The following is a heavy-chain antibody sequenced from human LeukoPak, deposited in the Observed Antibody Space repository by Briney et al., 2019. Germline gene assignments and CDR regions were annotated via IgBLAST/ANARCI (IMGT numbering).Heavy chain of an antibody. V-gene: IGHV4-34*01. CDR1: GGSFSAYH. J-gene: IGHJ4*02. Sequence: SETLSLTCVVYGGSFSAYHWSWIRQPPGKGLEWIGETNHSGSTNYNPSLKSRVTISVDTSKNQFSLKLSSVTAADTAVYYCARGITMVVVVYFDYWGQGTLVTVSS. CDR2: TNHSGST. D-gene: IGHD3-22*01. CDR3: ARGITMVVVVYFDY.